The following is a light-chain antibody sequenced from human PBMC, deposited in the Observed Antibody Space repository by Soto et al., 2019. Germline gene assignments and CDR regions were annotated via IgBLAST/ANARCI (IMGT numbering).Light chain of an antibody. CDR2: DAS. V-gene: IGKV3-11*01. CDR3: QQYYSYPQT. CDR1: QSVSSD. J-gene: IGKJ1*01. Sequence: MVFTQSPATLSLSPVERCTLSFRGSQSVSSDLAWYQQKPGQAPRLLIYDASNRATGIPARFSGSGSGTDFTLTISSLESEDFATYYCQQYYSYPQTFGQGTKVDIK.